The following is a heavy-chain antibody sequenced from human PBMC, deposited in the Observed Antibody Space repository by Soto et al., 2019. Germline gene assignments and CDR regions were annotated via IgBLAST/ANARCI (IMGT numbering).Heavy chain of an antibody. CDR3: AREGYYYDSSGPGGWFDP. D-gene: IGHD3-22*01. CDR2: ISYDGSNK. Sequence: QPGGSLRLSCAASGFTFSSYAMHWVRQAPGKGLEWVAVISYDGSNKYYADSVKGRFTISRDNSKNTLYLQMNSLRAEDTAVYYCAREGYYYDSSGPGGWFDPWGQGTLVTVSS. J-gene: IGHJ5*02. CDR1: GFTFSSYA. V-gene: IGHV3-30-3*01.